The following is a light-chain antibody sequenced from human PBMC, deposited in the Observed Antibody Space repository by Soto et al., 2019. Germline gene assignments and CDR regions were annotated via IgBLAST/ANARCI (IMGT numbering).Light chain of an antibody. J-gene: IGKJ2*01. Sequence: DVVMTQSPLSLPVTLGQPASISCRSSQSLVHSDGNTYLNWFQQRPGQSPRRLIYKVSNRDSGVPDRFSGSASATDVTLKISRVEAEDIGIYYCAQGTHWPPYTFGQGTKLEIK. CDR1: QSLVHSDGNTY. V-gene: IGKV2-30*02. CDR3: AQGTHWPPYT. CDR2: KVS.